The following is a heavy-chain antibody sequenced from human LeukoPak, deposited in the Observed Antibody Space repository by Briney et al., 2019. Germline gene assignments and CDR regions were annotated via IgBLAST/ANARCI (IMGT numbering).Heavy chain of an antibody. CDR2: ISYDGSNK. J-gene: IGHJ4*02. V-gene: IGHV3-30*18. CDR3: ANYGSVSYFAY. D-gene: IGHD3-10*01. Sequence: GGPLRLSCAASGFTFSNYGMHWVRQAPGKGLEGVALISYDGSNKYYADSVKGRFTISRDNSENTLYLQMISLRAEDTAVYYCANYGSVSYFAYWGQGTLVTVSS. CDR1: GFTFSNYG.